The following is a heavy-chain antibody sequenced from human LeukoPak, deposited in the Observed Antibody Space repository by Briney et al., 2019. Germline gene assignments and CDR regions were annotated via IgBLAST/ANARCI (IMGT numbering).Heavy chain of an antibody. CDR2: ISAYNGNT. CDR1: GYTFTSYG. J-gene: IGHJ4*02. V-gene: IGHV1-18*01. CDR3: ARSPRIAVAGTRALDY. Sequence: ASVKVSCKASGYTFTSYGVSWVRQAPGQGLEWMGWISAYNGNTNYAQKLQGRVTMTTDTSTSTAYMELRSLRSDDTAVYYCARSPRIAVAGTRALDYWGQGTLVTVSS. D-gene: IGHD6-19*01.